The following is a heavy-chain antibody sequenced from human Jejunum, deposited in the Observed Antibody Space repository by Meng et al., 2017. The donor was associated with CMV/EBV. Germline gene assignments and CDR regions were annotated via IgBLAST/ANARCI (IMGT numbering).Heavy chain of an antibody. D-gene: IGHD5-24*01. CDR1: GYTFTSSP. CDR3: AKEDGGQDAFDI. Sequence: CKASGYTFTSSPITWVRQAPGQGLEWMGWINTYNGDTSYAETLQGRVSLTTDTSTSTAYMELWSLKSDDAAVYYCAKEDGGQDAFDIWGQGTLVTVSS. J-gene: IGHJ3*02. V-gene: IGHV1-18*01. CDR2: INTYNGDT.